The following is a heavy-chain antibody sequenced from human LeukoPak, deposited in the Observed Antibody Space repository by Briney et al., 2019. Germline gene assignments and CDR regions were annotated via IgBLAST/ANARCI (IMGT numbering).Heavy chain of an antibody. CDR3: TRVGYSSSNYFDY. Sequence: GRSLRLSCVASGFIFRYYVFNWVRQAPGKRLEWVGFIRSKGYGGTTEYAASVKGRFTISRDDFKSIAYLQMNSLKTEDTAVYYCTRVGYSSSNYFDYWGQGTLVTVSS. CDR2: IRSKGYGGTT. D-gene: IGHD6-6*01. CDR1: GFIFRYYV. V-gene: IGHV3-49*04. J-gene: IGHJ4*02.